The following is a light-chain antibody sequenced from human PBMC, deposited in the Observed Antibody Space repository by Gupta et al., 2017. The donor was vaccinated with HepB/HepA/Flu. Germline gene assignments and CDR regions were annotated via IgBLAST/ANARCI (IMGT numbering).Light chain of an antibody. V-gene: IGKV1-39*01. Sequence: DIQMTQSPSSLSASVGDRVTITCRASQSISSYLNWYQQKPGKAPKILIYAASSLQSGVPSRFSGSGSETDFTLTISSLQPEDFATYYCQQSYSTLALTFGGGSKVEIK. J-gene: IGKJ4*01. CDR1: QSISSY. CDR2: AAS. CDR3: QQSYSTLALT.